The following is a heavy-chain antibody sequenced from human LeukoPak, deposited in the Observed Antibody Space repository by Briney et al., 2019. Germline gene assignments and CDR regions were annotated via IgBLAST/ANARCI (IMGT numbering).Heavy chain of an antibody. Sequence: ASLKVSCKASGYTFTSYGISWVRQAPGQGLEWMGWISAYNGNANYAQKLQGRVTMTTDTSTSTAYMELRSLRSDDTAVYYCTVVVVAAKAFDIWGQGTMVTVSS. D-gene: IGHD2-15*01. J-gene: IGHJ3*02. CDR3: TVVVVAAKAFDI. CDR1: GYTFTSYG. V-gene: IGHV1-18*01. CDR2: ISAYNGNA.